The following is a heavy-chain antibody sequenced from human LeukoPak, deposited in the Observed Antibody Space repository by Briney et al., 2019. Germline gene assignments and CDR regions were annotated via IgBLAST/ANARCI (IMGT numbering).Heavy chain of an antibody. CDR2: VTGSGGDT. CDR1: GFTFNNYA. D-gene: IGHD3-22*01. CDR3: AREQYYYDSSVGMDV. V-gene: IGHV3-23*01. Sequence: GGSLRLSCAASGFTFNNYAMSWVRQAPGKGPEWVSAVTGSGGDTFYEDSVKGRFTISRDNSKNTLSLQMNSLRVEDTALYYCAREQYYYDSSVGMDVWGQGTTVTVSS. J-gene: IGHJ6*02.